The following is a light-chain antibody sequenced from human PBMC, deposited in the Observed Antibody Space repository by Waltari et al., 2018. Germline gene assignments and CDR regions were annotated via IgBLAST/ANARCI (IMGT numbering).Light chain of an antibody. V-gene: IGLV2-14*01. CDR1: SRDVGGYNY. CDR2: EVS. J-gene: IGLJ3*02. Sequence: QSALTQPASVSGSPGQSIPISCTGTSRDVGGYNYFSWYQQHPGKAPKLMIYEVSNRPSGVSNRFSGSKSGNTASLTISGLQAEDEADYYCSSYTSSSTLVFGGGTKLTVL. CDR3: SSYTSSSTLV.